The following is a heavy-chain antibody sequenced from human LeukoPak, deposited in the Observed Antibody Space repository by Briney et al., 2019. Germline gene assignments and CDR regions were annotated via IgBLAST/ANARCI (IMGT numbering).Heavy chain of an antibody. CDR1: GFTVSSNY. Sequence: GGSLRLSCAASGFTVSSNYMSWVRQAPGKGLEWVSVIYSGGSTYYADSVKGRFTISRDNSKNTLYLQMNSLRAEDTAVYYCARVLGSGSYSIDYWGQGTLVTVSS. CDR2: IYSGGST. CDR3: ARVLGSGSYSIDY. D-gene: IGHD3-10*01. V-gene: IGHV3-66*01. J-gene: IGHJ4*02.